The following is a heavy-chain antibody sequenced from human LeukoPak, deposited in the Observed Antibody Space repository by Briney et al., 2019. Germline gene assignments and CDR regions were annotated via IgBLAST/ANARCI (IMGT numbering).Heavy chain of an antibody. D-gene: IGHD6-13*01. Sequence: GGSLRLSCAASGFIFSSYSMSWVRQAPGKGLEWVLVITGSGGNTYYADSVKGRFTISKGNSKNTVYLQMSSLRVDDTAVYYCAKAASSSWPSYYYGMDVWGQGTTVTVSS. J-gene: IGHJ6*02. CDR3: AKAASSSWPSYYYGMDV. V-gene: IGHV3-23*01. CDR2: ITGSGGNT. CDR1: GFIFSSYS.